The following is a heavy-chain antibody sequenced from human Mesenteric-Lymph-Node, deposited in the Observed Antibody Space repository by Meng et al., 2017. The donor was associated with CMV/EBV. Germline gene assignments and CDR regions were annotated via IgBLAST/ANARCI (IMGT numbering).Heavy chain of an antibody. CDR3: ARGRLYYYDSSGYYVY. CDR2: INHSGST. J-gene: IGHJ4*02. Sequence: YGRYWSGYYWRRIRQPPGKGLEWIGEINHSGSTNYNPSLKSRVTISVDTSKNQFSLKLSSVTAADTAVYYCARGRLYYYDSSGYYVYWGQGTLVTVSS. D-gene: IGHD3-22*01. V-gene: IGHV4-34*01. CDR1: GRYWSGYY.